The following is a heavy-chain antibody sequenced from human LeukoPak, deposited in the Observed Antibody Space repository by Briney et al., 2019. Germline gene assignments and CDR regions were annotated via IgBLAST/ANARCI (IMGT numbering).Heavy chain of an antibody. Sequence: GASVKVSCKASGFTLTDYALNWMRQVPAQGLEWMGWINTNTGNPMYAQGFTGRFVFSSDTSVSTAYLQISNLKAEDTAIYYCARGGRGSSSGTDYWGQGTLVTVSS. J-gene: IGHJ4*02. CDR3: ARGGRGSSSGTDY. D-gene: IGHD5-18*01. V-gene: IGHV7-4-1*02. CDR2: INTNTGNP. CDR1: GFTLTDYA.